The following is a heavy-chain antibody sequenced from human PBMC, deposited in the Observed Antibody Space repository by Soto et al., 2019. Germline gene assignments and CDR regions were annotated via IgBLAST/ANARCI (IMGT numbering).Heavy chain of an antibody. CDR2: INPSGGST. Sequence: ASVKVSCKASGYTFTSYYMHWVRQAPGQGLEWMGIINPSGGSTSYAQKFQGRVTMTRDTSTSTVYMELSSLRSEDTAVYYCARARTSGYCSTTRGSRVGYYYYYMDVWGKGTTVTV. CDR3: ARARTSGYCSTTRGSRVGYYYYYMDV. V-gene: IGHV1-46*03. D-gene: IGHD2-2*01. J-gene: IGHJ6*03. CDR1: GYTFTSYY.